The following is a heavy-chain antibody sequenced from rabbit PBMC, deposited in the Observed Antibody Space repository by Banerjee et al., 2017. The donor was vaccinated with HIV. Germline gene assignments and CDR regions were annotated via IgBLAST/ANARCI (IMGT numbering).Heavy chain of an antibody. Sequence: QSLEESGGDLVKPGASLTLTCKASGFSFSSDYDMCWVHQAPGKGLEWIACIYAGSGSTWYASWVDGRFTISKTSNTVDLKMTSLTAADTATYFCSKFDGVFKWDLWGPGTLVTVS. D-gene: IGHD2-1*01. CDR2: IYAGSGST. CDR3: SKFDGVFKWDL. J-gene: IGHJ6*01. V-gene: IGHV1S40*01. CDR1: GFSFSSDYD.